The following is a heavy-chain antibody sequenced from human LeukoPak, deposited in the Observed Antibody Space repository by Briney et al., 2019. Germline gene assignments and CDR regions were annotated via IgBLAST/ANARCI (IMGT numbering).Heavy chain of an antibody. CDR1: GYSFTSYW. Sequence: GESLKISCKGSGYSFTSYWIGWVRQLPGKGLEWMGIIYPGDSDTRYSPSFQGQVTISADQSISTAYLQWSSLKASDTAMYYCARQVVHYGSGVPPDYWGQGTLVTVSS. D-gene: IGHD3-10*01. CDR3: ARQVVHYGSGVPPDY. V-gene: IGHV5-51*01. J-gene: IGHJ4*02. CDR2: IYPGDSDT.